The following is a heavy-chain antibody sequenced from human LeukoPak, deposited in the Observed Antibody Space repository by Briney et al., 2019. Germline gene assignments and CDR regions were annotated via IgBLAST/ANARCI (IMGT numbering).Heavy chain of an antibody. CDR3: ARDLAGRGDY. CDR1: GFTFGSYA. Sequence: GGSLRLSCAASGFTFGSYAMHWVRQAPGKGLEWVAVISYDGSNKYYADSVKGRFTISRDNSKNTPYLQMNSLRAEDTAVYYCARDLAGRGDYWGQGTLVTVSS. J-gene: IGHJ4*02. D-gene: IGHD3-10*01. CDR2: ISYDGSNK. V-gene: IGHV3-30*04.